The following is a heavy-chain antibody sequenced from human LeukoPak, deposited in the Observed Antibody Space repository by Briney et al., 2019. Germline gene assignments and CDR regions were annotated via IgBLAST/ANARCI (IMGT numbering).Heavy chain of an antibody. Sequence: SETLSLTRAVYGGSFSGYYWSWIRQPPGKGLEWIGEINHSGSTNYNPSLKSRVTISVDTSKNQFSLKLSSVTAADTAVYYCAMMRSGYYFFWGQGTLVTVSS. D-gene: IGHD3-22*01. J-gene: IGHJ4*02. V-gene: IGHV4-34*01. CDR2: INHSGST. CDR1: GGSFSGYY. CDR3: AMMRSGYYFF.